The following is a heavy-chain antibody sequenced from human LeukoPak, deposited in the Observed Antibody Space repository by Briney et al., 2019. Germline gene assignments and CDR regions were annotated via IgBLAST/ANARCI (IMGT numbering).Heavy chain of an antibody. J-gene: IGHJ4*02. CDR2: INHSGST. Sequence: PSETLSLTCAVYGGSFSGYYWSWIRQPPGKGLEWIGEINHSGSTNYNPSLKSRVTISVDTSKNQFSLKLSSVTAADTAVYYCARDPNGDYDWGQGTLVTVSS. CDR1: GGSFSGYY. CDR3: ARDPNGDYD. V-gene: IGHV4-34*01. D-gene: IGHD4-17*01.